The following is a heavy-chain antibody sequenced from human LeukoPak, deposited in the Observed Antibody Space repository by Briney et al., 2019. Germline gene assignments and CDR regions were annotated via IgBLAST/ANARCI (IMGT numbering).Heavy chain of an antibody. D-gene: IGHD3-3*01. CDR3: TTGFFDC. CDR1: GCTISNTY. J-gene: IGHJ4*02. Sequence: KPGGSLRLSCAASGCTISNTYRSWVRQAPGKGLEWVGRIKSKTDGGTTDYAAPVKGRFTVSRDDSKNTQYLQMNSLKTEETAVYYCTTGFFDCSSQGTLVTVSS. V-gene: IGHV3-15*01. CDR2: IKSKTDGGTT.